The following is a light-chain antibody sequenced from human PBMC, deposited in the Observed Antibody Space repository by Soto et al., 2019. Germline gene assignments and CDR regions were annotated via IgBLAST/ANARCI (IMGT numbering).Light chain of an antibody. Sequence: EIVMTQSPVTLSVPPGERATLSCRASQSVGRNVAWYQQKPGQAPRLLMYDASNRATGIPARFSGSGSGTEVTLIISSLQSDEFAVYYCQQFNKWPPVFGPGTTVDIK. J-gene: IGKJ3*01. V-gene: IGKV3-15*01. CDR2: DAS. CDR3: QQFNKWPPV. CDR1: QSVGRN.